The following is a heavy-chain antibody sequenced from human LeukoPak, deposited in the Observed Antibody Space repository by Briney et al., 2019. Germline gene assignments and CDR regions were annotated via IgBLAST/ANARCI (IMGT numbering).Heavy chain of an antibody. D-gene: IGHD3-3*01. CDR3: ARGQQAFTIFGVVPQYGMDD. Sequence: PSETLSLTCAVYGGSFSGYYWSWIRQPPGKGLEWIGEINHSGSTNYNPSLKSRVTISVDTSKNQFSPKLSSVTAADTAVYYCARGQQAFTIFGVVPQYGMDDWGQGTTVTVSS. CDR2: INHSGST. CDR1: GGSFSGYY. V-gene: IGHV4-34*01. J-gene: IGHJ6*02.